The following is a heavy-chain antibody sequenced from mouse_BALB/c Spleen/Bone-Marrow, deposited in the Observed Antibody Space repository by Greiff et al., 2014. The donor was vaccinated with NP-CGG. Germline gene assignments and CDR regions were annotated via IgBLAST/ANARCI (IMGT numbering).Heavy chain of an antibody. Sequence: DLVKPGASVKLSCKASGYTFTSYWINWIKQRPGQGLEWIGRIAPGSGSSYYNEMFKGKATLTVDTSSSTAYIQLSSLSSEDSAVCSCARGGLHYFDYWGEGTTLTVSS. CDR3: ARGGLHYFDY. D-gene: IGHD3-3*01. J-gene: IGHJ2*01. V-gene: IGHV1S41*01. CDR2: IAPGSGSS. CDR1: GYTFTSYW.